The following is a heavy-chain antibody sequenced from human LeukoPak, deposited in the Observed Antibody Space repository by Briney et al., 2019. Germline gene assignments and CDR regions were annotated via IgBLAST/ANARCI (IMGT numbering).Heavy chain of an antibody. J-gene: IGHJ4*02. V-gene: IGHV3-20*04. CDR3: ARVSDISVAAYFDY. D-gene: IGHD6-19*01. CDR2: INWNGGST. CDR1: GFTFDGYG. Sequence: PGGSLRLSCAASGFTFDGYGLSWVRQAPGEGLEWVSTINWNGGSTGYADSVKGRFTISRDNAKNSLYLQMNSLRAEDTALYYCARVSDISVAAYFDYWGQGTLVTVSS.